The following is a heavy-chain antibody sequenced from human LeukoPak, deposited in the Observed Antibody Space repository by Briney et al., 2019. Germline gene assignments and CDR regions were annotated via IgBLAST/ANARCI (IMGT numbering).Heavy chain of an antibody. CDR2: VNLQGST. D-gene: IGHD2-21*02. CDR1: GGSISNTNW. V-gene: IGHV4-4*02. Sequence: PSGTLSLTCGVSGGSISNTNWWTWVRQPLGKGLEWIGEVNLQGSTNYNPSLKSRVTISVDRSKNQFSLKLSSVTAADTAVYYCARSTYCGGDCYSEYFQHWGQGTLVTVSS. J-gene: IGHJ1*01. CDR3: ARSTYCGGDCYSEYFQH.